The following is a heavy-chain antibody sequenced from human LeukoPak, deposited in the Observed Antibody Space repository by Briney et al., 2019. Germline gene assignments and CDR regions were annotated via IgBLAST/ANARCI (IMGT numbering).Heavy chain of an antibody. V-gene: IGHV4-59*12. J-gene: IGHJ4*02. CDR3: SYSSSWHGAFDY. CDR1: GGSINSYY. Sequence: PSETLSLTCTVSGGSINSYYWSWIRQPPGKGLEWIGYIYNYGSTNYNPSLKSRVTISVDTSKNQFSLKLSSVTAADTAVYYCSYSSSWHGAFDYWGQGTLVTVSS. CDR2: IYNYGST. D-gene: IGHD6-13*01.